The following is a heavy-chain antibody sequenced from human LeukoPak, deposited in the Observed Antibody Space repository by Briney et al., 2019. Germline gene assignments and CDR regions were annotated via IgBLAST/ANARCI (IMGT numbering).Heavy chain of an antibody. J-gene: IGHJ4*02. V-gene: IGHV3-30*04. D-gene: IGHD4-17*01. CDR3: ATDYGDYEPIDY. CDR1: GVTLSNYA. CDR2: ISFDGTNK. Sequence: GGSLRLSCTASGVTLSNYAMHWVRRPPGRGLEWVAVISFDGTNKYYGDSVEGRFSVSRNNSKNTLYLQMNSLRPDDTAMYYCATDYGDYEPIDYWGQGTLVTVSS.